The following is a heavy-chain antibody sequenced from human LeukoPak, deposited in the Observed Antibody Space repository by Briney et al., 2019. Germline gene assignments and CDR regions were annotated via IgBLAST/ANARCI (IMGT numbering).Heavy chain of an antibody. CDR3: ARAWDIVVVVAASKYYYGMDV. V-gene: IGHV1-69*04. CDR2: IIPILGIA. D-gene: IGHD2-15*01. J-gene: IGHJ6*02. Sequence: SVKVSCKASGGTFSSYAISWVRQAPGQGLEWMGRIIPILGIASYAQKFQGRVTITADKSTRTAYMELSSLRSEDTAVYYCARAWDIVVVVAASKYYYGMDVWGQGTTVTVSS. CDR1: GGTFSSYA.